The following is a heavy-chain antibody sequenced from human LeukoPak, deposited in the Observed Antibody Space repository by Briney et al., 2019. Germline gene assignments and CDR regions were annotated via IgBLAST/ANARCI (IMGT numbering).Heavy chain of an antibody. CDR3: ASYYFFPFDY. J-gene: IGHJ4*02. D-gene: IGHD3-3*01. CDR2: IYYSGST. V-gene: IGHV4-34*01. Sequence: SETLSLTCAVYGGSFSGYYWSWIRQPPGKGLEWIGSIYYSGSTYYNPSLKSRVTISVDTSKNQFSLKLSSVTAADTAVYYCASYYFFPFDYWGQGTLVTVSS. CDR1: GGSFSGYY.